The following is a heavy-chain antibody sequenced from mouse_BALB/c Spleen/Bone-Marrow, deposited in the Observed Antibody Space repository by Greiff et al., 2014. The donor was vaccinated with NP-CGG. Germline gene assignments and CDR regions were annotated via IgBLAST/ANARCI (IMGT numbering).Heavy chain of an antibody. CDR1: GFDFSRFW. CDR3: AGNGYYGWIAY. D-gene: IGHD2-3*01. V-gene: IGHV4-1*02. CDR2: INPDSSTI. Sequence: DVKLQESGGGLVQPGGSLKLPCAASGFDFSRFWMTWVRQAPGKGLEWIGEINPDSSTINYTPSLKDKFIISRDNAKNTLYLQMSKVRSEDTALYYCAGNGYYGWIAYWGQGTLVTVSA. J-gene: IGHJ3*01.